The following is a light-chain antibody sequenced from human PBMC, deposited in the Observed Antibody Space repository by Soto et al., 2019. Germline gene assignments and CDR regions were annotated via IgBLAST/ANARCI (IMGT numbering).Light chain of an antibody. CDR1: QSVSSSY. CDR3: QQHSSSAWT. J-gene: IGKJ1*01. CDR2: GAS. V-gene: IGKV3-20*01. Sequence: EIVVTQSPGTLSLSPGERATLSCRASQSVSSSYSAWYQQKPGQAPRLLIYGASNRATGIPDRFSGSGSGIDFTLTISRLEPEDFAVYYCQQHSSSAWTFGQGTRVEIK.